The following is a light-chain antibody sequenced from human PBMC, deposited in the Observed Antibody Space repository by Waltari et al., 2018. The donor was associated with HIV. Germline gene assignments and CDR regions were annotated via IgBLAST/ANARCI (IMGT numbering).Light chain of an antibody. V-gene: IGLV1-40*01. CDR1: SSTIGAGFD. CDR3: QSYDSSLSGSV. CDR2: VNS. J-gene: IGLJ3*02. Sequence: QSVLTQPPSVSGAPGQRVTISCTGSSSTIGAGFDVPWYQQLPGTAPKLLIYVNSNRPSGVPDRFSGSKSGTSASLAITGLQAEDEADYYCQSYDSSLSGSVFGGGTKLTVL.